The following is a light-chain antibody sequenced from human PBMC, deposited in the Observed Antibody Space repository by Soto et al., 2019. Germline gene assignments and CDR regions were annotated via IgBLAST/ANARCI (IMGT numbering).Light chain of an antibody. CDR1: SSDVGGYIY. CDR2: EVS. Sequence: QSALTQPASVSGSPGQSITISCTGTSSDVGGYIYVSWYQQYPGKAPKLMIYEVSNRPSGVSNRFSGSKSGNTASLTISGLQAEDEADYYCSSYTSSTSVVFGGGTQLTVL. J-gene: IGLJ2*01. V-gene: IGLV2-14*01. CDR3: SSYTSSTSVV.